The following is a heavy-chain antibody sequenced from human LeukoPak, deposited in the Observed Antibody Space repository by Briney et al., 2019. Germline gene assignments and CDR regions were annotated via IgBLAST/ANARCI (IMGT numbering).Heavy chain of an antibody. CDR3: ARGPALDSTFFDY. Sequence: SETLSLTCTVSGGSISSYYWSWIRQPPGKGLEWIGYIYYSGSTNYNPSLKSRVTISVDTSKNQFSLKLSSVTAADTAVYYCARGPALDSTFFDYWGQGTLVTVSS. CDR2: IYYSGST. D-gene: IGHD2-2*03. CDR1: GGSISSYY. V-gene: IGHV4-59*01. J-gene: IGHJ4*02.